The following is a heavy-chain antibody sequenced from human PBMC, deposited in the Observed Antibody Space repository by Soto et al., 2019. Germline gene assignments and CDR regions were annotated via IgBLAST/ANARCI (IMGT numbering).Heavy chain of an antibody. D-gene: IGHD2-2*01. CDR1: GGSISSSSYY. CDR3: ARHDWDIVVVPAGGGGFDY. J-gene: IGHJ4*02. V-gene: IGHV4-39*01. CDR2: IYYSGST. Sequence: QLQLQESGPGLVKPSETLSLTCTVSGGSISSSSYYWGWIRQPPGKGLEWIGSIYYSGSTYYNPSLKSRVTISVDTSKNQFSLKLSSVPAADTAVYYCARHDWDIVVVPAGGGGFDYWGQGTLVTVSS.